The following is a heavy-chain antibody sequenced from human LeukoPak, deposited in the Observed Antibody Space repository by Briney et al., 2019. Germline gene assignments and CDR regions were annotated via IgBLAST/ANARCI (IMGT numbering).Heavy chain of an antibody. Sequence: PGGSLRLSCAASGFTFSSYAMSWVRQAPGKGLEWVSAISGSGGSTYYADSVKGRFTISRDNSKNTLYLQMNSLRAEDTAVYYCAKWHYDILTGYYELPIFDYWGQGTLVTVSS. CDR2: ISGSGGST. D-gene: IGHD3-9*01. CDR1: GFTFSSYA. V-gene: IGHV3-23*01. J-gene: IGHJ4*02. CDR3: AKWHYDILTGYYELPIFDY.